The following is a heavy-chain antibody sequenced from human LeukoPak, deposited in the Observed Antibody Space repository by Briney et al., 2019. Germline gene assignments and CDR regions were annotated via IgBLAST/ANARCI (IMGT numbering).Heavy chain of an antibody. CDR2: IREDGTDK. J-gene: IGHJ2*01. CDR1: GFTFSSYW. Sequence: QSGGSLRLSCAASGFTFSSYWMSWVRQAPGKGLEWVANIREDGTDKYYVDSVEGRFTISRDNAKNSLYLQMNSLRAEDTAVYYCARDQHYDILTGYEGWYFDLWGRGTLVTVSS. CDR3: ARDQHYDILTGYEGWYFDL. D-gene: IGHD3-9*01. V-gene: IGHV3-7*01.